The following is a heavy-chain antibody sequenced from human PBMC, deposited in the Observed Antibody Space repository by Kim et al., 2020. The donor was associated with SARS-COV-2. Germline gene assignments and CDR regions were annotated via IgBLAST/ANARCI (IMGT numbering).Heavy chain of an antibody. CDR3: APLSSSWYFNY. J-gene: IGHJ4*02. D-gene: IGHD6-13*01. V-gene: IGHV3-48*03. Sequence: GGSLRLSCAASGFTFSSYEMNWVRQAPGKGLEWVSYISSSGSTIYYADSVKGRFTISRDNAKNALYLQMNSLRAEDTAVYYCAPLSSSWYFNYWGQGTLVTVSS. CDR1: GFTFSSYE. CDR2: ISSSGSTI.